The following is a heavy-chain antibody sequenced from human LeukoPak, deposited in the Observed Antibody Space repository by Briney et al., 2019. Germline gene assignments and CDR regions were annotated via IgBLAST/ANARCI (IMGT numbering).Heavy chain of an antibody. J-gene: IGHJ3*02. CDR1: GGPFSSYA. V-gene: IGHV1-69*06. CDR3: ARESSITMIVVGRVDAFDI. CDR2: IIPIFGTT. Sequence: SVKVSCKASGGPFSSYAITWVRQAPGQGLECMGEIIPIFGTTNYAQKFQGRVTITADKSTSTVYMELSSLRSEDTAVYYCARESSITMIVVGRVDAFDIWGQGTMVTVSS. D-gene: IGHD3-22*01.